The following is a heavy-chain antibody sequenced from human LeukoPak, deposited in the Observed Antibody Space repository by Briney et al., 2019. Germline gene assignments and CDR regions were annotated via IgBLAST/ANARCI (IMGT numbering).Heavy chain of an antibody. J-gene: IGHJ4*02. CDR2: IYYSGST. Sequence: SETLSLTCTVSGGSISSYYWSWIRQPPGKGLEWIGYIYYSGSTNYKPSLKSRVTISVDTSKNQFSLKLSSVTAADTAVYYCARTPVDTAMVTSYFDYWGQGTLVTVSS. V-gene: IGHV4-59*08. D-gene: IGHD5-18*01. CDR3: ARTPVDTAMVTSYFDY. CDR1: GGSISSYY.